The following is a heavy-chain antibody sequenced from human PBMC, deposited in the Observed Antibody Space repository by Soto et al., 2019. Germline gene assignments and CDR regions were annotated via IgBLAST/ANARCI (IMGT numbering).Heavy chain of an antibody. CDR1: GGSVSSGSYY. D-gene: IGHD3-22*01. CDR3: AREGDYYDSSGYQHYGAFDI. Sequence: SETLSLTCTVSGGSVSSGSYYWSWIRQPPGKGLEWIGYIYYSGSTNYNPSLKSRVTISVDTSKNQFSLKLSSVTAADTAVYYCAREGDYYDSSGYQHYGAFDIWGQGTMVTVSS. CDR2: IYYSGST. V-gene: IGHV4-61*01. J-gene: IGHJ3*02.